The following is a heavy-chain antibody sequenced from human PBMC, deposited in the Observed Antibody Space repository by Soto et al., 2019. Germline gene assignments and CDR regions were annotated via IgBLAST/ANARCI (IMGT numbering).Heavy chain of an antibody. V-gene: IGHV3-48*02. Sequence: GGSLRLSCAASGFTFSSYSMNWVRQAPGKGLEWVSYISSSSSTIYYADSVKGRFTISRDNAKNSLYLQMNSLRDEDTAVYYCASLLAVAGTRPHGFDYWGQGTLVTVSS. CDR1: GFTFSSYS. CDR2: ISSSSSTI. CDR3: ASLLAVAGTRPHGFDY. D-gene: IGHD6-19*01. J-gene: IGHJ4*02.